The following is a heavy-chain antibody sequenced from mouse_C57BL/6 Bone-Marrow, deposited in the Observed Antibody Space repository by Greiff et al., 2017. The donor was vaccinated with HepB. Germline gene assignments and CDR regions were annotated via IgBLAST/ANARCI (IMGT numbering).Heavy chain of an antibody. CDR3: ARHGDYGAWFAY. V-gene: IGHV5-2*01. CDR1: EYEFPSHD. D-gene: IGHD2-4*01. J-gene: IGHJ3*01. Sequence: DVQGVESGGGLVQPGESLKLSCESNEYEFPSHDMSWVRKTPEKRLELVAAINSDGGSTYYPDTMERRFIISRDTTKKTLYLQMSSLRSEDTALYYCARHGDYGAWFAYWGQGTLVTVSA. CDR2: INSDGGST.